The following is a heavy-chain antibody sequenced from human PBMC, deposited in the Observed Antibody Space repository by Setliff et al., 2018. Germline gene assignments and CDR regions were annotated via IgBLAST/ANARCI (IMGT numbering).Heavy chain of an antibody. CDR2: IYTSWST. V-gene: IGHV4-61*09. D-gene: IGHD3-3*01. CDR1: GDSISSRRNY. CDR3: ARMSGFQYIDV. J-gene: IGHJ6*03. Sequence: SETLSLTCTVSGDSISSRRNYWGWLRQPAGKELEWIGQIYTSWSTNYNPSLKSRVTISLDTSKNQFSLSLTSVTAADTAVYYCARMSGFQYIDVWGKGTTVTVSS.